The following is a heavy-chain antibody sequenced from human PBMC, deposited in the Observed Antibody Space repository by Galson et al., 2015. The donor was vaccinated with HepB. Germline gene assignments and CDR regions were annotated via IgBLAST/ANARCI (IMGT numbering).Heavy chain of an antibody. Sequence: QSGAEVKKPGESLRISCEGFGYRFTSYWINWVRQMPGKGLEWMGRIDPSDSSTIYSPSFQGHVTISVDKSINTAYLQWSSLKVSDTAMYYCARRRGVLRFFGFEDTPEYYMNVWGKGTTVAVSS. J-gene: IGHJ6*03. CDR2: IDPSDSST. V-gene: IGHV5-10-1*01. CDR1: GYRFTSYW. D-gene: IGHD3-3*01. CDR3: ARRRGVLRFFGFEDTPEYYMNV.